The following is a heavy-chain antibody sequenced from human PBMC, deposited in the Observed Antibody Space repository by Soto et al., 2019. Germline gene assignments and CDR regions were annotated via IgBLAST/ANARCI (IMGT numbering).Heavy chain of an antibody. D-gene: IGHD6-6*01. J-gene: IGHJ4*02. CDR1: GGTFSSYT. V-gene: IGHV1-69*02. CDR2: IIPILGIA. Sequence: QVQLVQSGAEVKKPGSSVKVSCKASGGTFSSYTISWVRQAPGQGLEWMGRIIPILGIANYAQKFQGRVTITADKSTSTAYMELSSLRSEDTAVYYCARIPFSKSSSPTSNHFDYWGQGTLVTVSS. CDR3: ARIPFSKSSSPTSNHFDY.